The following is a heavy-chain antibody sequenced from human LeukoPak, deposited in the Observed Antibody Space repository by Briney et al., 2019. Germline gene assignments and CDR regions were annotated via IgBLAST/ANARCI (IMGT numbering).Heavy chain of an antibody. D-gene: IGHD3-3*01. CDR3: AREGPHYDFWSGYYPLDY. CDR1: GGSISSYY. CDR2: ISDIGSI. J-gene: IGHJ4*02. V-gene: IGHV4-59*12. Sequence: PSETLSLTCTVSGGSISSYYWSWIRQPPGKGLEWIAYISDIGSINYNPSLKSRVTISLDTSKNQFSLKLSSVTAADTAVYYCAREGPHYDFWSGYYPLDYWGQGTLVTVSS.